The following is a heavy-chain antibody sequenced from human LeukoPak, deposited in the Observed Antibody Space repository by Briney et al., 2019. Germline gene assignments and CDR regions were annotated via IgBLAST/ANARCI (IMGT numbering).Heavy chain of an antibody. CDR2: ISAYNGNT. Sequence: ASVKVSCKASGYTFTSYGISWVRQAPGQGLEWMGWISAYNGNTNYAQKLQGRVTMTTDTSTSTAYMELRSLRSDDTAVYYCARHTAMVTDPSIWFDPWGQGTLVTVSS. J-gene: IGHJ5*02. CDR1: GYTFTSYG. D-gene: IGHD5-18*01. V-gene: IGHV1-18*01. CDR3: ARHTAMVTDPSIWFDP.